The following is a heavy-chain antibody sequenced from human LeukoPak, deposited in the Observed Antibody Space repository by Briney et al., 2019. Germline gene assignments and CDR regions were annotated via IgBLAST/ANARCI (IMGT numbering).Heavy chain of an antibody. CDR1: GFTFSSYS. CDR3: ASYYYDSSGYHHFDY. CDR2: ISSSSSTI. J-gene: IGHJ4*02. Sequence: PGGSLRLSCAASGFTFSSYSMNWVRQAPGKGLEWVSYISSSSSTIYYADSVKGRFTISRDNAKNSLYLQMNSLRAEDTAVYYCASYYYDSSGYHHFDYWGQGTLVTVSS. V-gene: IGHV3-48*01. D-gene: IGHD3-22*01.